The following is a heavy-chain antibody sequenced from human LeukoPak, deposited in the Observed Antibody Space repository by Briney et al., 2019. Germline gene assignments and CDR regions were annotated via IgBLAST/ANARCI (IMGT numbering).Heavy chain of an antibody. CDR2: IYYSGST. J-gene: IGHJ6*03. V-gene: IGHV4-59*01. Sequence: RPSETLSLTCTVSGGSISSYYWSWIRQPPGKGLEWIGYIYYSGSTNYNPSLKSRVTISVDTSKNQFSLKLSSVTAPDTAVYYCARGLAYYYGSGTLEDYYYYYMDVWGKGTTVTVSS. CDR3: ARGLAYYYGSGTLEDYYYYYMDV. CDR1: GGSISSYY. D-gene: IGHD3-10*01.